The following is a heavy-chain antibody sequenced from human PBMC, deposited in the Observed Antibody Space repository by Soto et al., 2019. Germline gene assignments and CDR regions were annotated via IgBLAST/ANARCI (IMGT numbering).Heavy chain of an antibody. CDR2: IIPILGIA. J-gene: IGHJ4*02. Sequence: SVKVSCKASGGTLSSYTIGWVRQAPGQGLEWMGRIIPILGIANYAQKFQGRVTITADKSTSTAYMELSSLRSEDTAVYYCATHTPGYSSGRFDYWGQGTLVTVS. CDR1: GGTLSSYT. D-gene: IGHD6-19*01. CDR3: ATHTPGYSSGRFDY. V-gene: IGHV1-69*02.